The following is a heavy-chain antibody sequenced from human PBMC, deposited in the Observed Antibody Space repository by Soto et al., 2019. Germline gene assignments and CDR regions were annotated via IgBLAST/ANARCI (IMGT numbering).Heavy chain of an antibody. V-gene: IGHV4-39*01. Sequence: TLSLTCTVSGGSISSSSYYWGWIRQPPGKGLEWIGSIYYSGSTYYNPSLKSRVTISVDTSKNQFSLKLSSVTAADTAVYYCARPSSGWLTLDYWGQGTLVTVSS. J-gene: IGHJ4*02. D-gene: IGHD6-19*01. CDR1: GGSISSSSYY. CDR3: ARPSSGWLTLDY. CDR2: IYYSGST.